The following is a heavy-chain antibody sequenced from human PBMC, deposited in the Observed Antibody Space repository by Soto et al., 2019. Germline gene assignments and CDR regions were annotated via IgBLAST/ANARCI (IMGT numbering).Heavy chain of an antibody. CDR1: GTSFSGYY. D-gene: IGHD3-22*01. CDR2: INHSGTT. Sequence: QVQIQQWGAGLLKPSETLSLTCAVYGTSFSGYYWNWIRQPPGKGLEWIGEINHSGTTYYNPSLKTRVTISIDTSKYQSSLKLTSVTAADTAVYYCARPQGYYDSRGFHHTPGFFDLWGRGTVVTVSS. CDR3: ARPQGYYDSRGFHHTPGFFDL. V-gene: IGHV4-34*01. J-gene: IGHJ2*01.